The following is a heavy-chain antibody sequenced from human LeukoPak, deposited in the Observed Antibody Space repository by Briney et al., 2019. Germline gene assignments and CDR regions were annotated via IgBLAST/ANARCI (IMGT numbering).Heavy chain of an antibody. J-gene: IGHJ6*03. CDR1: GGTFTSYD. CDR2: MNPNSGNT. V-gene: IGHV1-8*03. CDR3: ARGGGVEVDMVSYYYYMDV. Sequence: ASVKVSCKASGGTFTSYDINWVRQATGQGLEWMGWMNPNSGNTGYAQKFQGRVTITRNTSISTAYMELSSLRSEDTAVYYCARGGGVEVDMVSYYYYMDVWGKGTTVTVSS. D-gene: IGHD5-12*01.